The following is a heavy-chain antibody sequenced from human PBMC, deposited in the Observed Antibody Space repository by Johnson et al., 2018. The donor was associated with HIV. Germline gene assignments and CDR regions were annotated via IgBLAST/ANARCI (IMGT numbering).Heavy chain of an antibody. CDR2: IYSGGST. J-gene: IGHJ3*02. D-gene: IGHD6-13*01. CDR3: ARDPGSSWTDAFDI. Sequence: VQLVESGGGLIQPGGSLRLSCAASGFTVSSNYMSWVRQAPGKGLEWVSVIYSGGSTYYADSVKGRFTISRDNSKNTRYLQMNSLRVEDTAVYYCARDPGSSWTDAFDIWGQGTLVTVSS. V-gene: IGHV3-53*01. CDR1: GFTVSSNY.